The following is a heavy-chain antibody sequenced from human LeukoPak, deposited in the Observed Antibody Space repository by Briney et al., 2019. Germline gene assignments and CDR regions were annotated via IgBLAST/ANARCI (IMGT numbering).Heavy chain of an antibody. CDR2: INAGNGNT. CDR3: ARKPYYYGSGSYFDY. V-gene: IGHV1-3*01. D-gene: IGHD3-10*01. CDR1: GYTFTSYA. Sequence: ASVKVSCKASGYTFTSYAMHWVRQAPGQRLEWMGWINAGNGNTKYSQKFQGRVTITRDTSASTAYMELSGLRSEDTAVYYCARKPYYYGSGSYFDYWGQGTLVTVSS. J-gene: IGHJ4*02.